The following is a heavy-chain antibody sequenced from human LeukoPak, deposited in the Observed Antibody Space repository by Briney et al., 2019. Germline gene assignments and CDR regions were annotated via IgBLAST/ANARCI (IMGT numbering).Heavy chain of an antibody. D-gene: IGHD4-11*01. CDR2: ISSTSSYI. CDR1: GFTFSSYT. CDR3: ARGGTVTTLYYDS. J-gene: IGHJ4*02. V-gene: IGHV3-21*01. Sequence: GGSLRLSCEGSGFTFSSYTMIWVRQAPGKGLEWLTSISSTSSYIYYADSVKGRFTISRDNAKNSLYLQMNSLTAEDTAVYYCARGGTVTTLYYDSWGQGTLVTVSS.